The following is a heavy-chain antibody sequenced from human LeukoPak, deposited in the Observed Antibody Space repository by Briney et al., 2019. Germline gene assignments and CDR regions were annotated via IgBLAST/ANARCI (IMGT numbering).Heavy chain of an antibody. CDR3: ARVVGIGQFRLDP. CDR1: GYTFTGYY. Sequence: ASVKVSCKASGYTFTGYYMHWVRQAPGQGLEWMGRINPNSGGTNYAQKFQGRVTMTRDTSISTAYMELSRLRSDDTAVYYCARVVGIGQFRLDPWGQGTLVTVSS. V-gene: IGHV1-2*06. D-gene: IGHD2-21*01. J-gene: IGHJ5*02. CDR2: INPNSGGT.